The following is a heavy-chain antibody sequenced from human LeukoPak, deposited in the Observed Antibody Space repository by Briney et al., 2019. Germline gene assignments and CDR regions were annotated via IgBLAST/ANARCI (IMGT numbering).Heavy chain of an antibody. J-gene: IGHJ6*02. CDR1: GDSVSSNSAA. V-gene: IGHV6-1*01. Sequence: SPTLSLTFAISGDSVSSNSAAWNWIRQSPSRGLEWLGRTYYRSKWYNDYAVSVKSRITINPDTSKNQFSLQLNSVTPEDTAVYYCARAKDYYGSGSYYGPYYYYGMDVWGQGTTVTVSS. CDR3: ARAKDYYGSGSYYGPYYYYGMDV. CDR2: TYYRSKWYN. D-gene: IGHD3-10*01.